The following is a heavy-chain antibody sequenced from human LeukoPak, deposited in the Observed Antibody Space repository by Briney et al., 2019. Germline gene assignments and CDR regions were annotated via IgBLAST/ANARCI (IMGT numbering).Heavy chain of an antibody. J-gene: IGHJ4*02. CDR1: GFTFSRYA. V-gene: IGHV3-23*01. D-gene: IGHD3-3*01. CDR3: AKASWVSSADAVL. CDR2: LRGGGET. Sequence: GGSLGLSCAASGFTFSRYAMRWALDALARGLEWVPSLRGGGETFYADSVKGRFTLSRDDSRNTVYLQMNNLRVEDTAVYFCAKASWVSSADAVLWGQGTLVTVSS.